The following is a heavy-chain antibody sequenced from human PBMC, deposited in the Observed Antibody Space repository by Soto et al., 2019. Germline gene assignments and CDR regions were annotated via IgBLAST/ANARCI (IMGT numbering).Heavy chain of an antibody. D-gene: IGHD3-22*01. CDR2: IYHSGST. CDR1: GYSISSGYY. J-gene: IGHJ5*02. Sequence: SETLSLTCAVSGYSISSGYYWGWIRQPPGKGLEWIGSIYHSGSTYYNPSLKSRVTISVDTSKNQFSLKLSSVTAADTAVYYCARDQYDSSGNWFDPWGQGTLVTVS. CDR3: ARDQYDSSGNWFDP. V-gene: IGHV4-38-2*02.